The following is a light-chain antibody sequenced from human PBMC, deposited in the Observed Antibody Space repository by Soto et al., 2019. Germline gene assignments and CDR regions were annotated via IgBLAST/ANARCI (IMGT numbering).Light chain of an antibody. Sequence: QSALAQPASVSGSPGQSGTISCTGTSSDVGAYNSVSWYQQHPDKAPQLMIYKGTQRPSGVSNRFSGSTAGNAASLTISGLQAGDEADYFCCSSAPESTYVFGTGTKLTVL. J-gene: IGLJ1*01. CDR3: CSSAPESTYV. CDR1: SSDVGAYNS. CDR2: KGT. V-gene: IGLV2-23*01.